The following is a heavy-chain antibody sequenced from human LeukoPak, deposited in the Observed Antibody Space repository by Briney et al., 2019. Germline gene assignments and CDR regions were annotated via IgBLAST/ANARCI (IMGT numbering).Heavy chain of an antibody. D-gene: IGHD2-2*01. V-gene: IGHV4-30-2*01. CDR3: ARGTVVVVPAAIFVGWFDP. Sequence: NPSETLSLTCAVSGGSISSGGYSWSWIRQPPGKGLEWIGYIYHSGSTYYNPSLKSRVTISVDRSKNQFSLKLSSVTAADTAVYYCARGTVVVVPAAIFVGWFDPWGQGTLVTVSS. J-gene: IGHJ5*02. CDR2: IYHSGST. CDR1: GGSISSGGYS.